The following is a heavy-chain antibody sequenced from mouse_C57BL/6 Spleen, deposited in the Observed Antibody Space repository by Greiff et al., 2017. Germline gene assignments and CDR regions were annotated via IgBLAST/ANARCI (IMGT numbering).Heavy chain of an antibody. D-gene: IGHD2-2*01. Sequence: EVMLVESGGGLVKPGGSLKLSCAASGFTFSSYAMSWVRQTPEKRLEWVATISDGGSYTYYPDNVKGRFTISRDNAKNNLYLQMSHLKSEDTAMYYCAREFYGYDYGDYYAMDYWGQGTSVTVSS. CDR2: ISDGGSYT. CDR3: AREFYGYDYGDYYAMDY. CDR1: GFTFSSYA. J-gene: IGHJ4*01. V-gene: IGHV5-4*01.